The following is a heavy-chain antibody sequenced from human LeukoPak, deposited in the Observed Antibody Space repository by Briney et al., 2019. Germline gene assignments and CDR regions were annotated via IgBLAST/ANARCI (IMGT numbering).Heavy chain of an antibody. CDR3: ARARTVGTIQYYFDY. V-gene: IGHV4-4*07. Sequence: PSETLSLTCTVSGASISNYYWSWIRQPAGKGLEWIGRDYASGTTNYNPSLKSRVTMSVDTSKNQFSLKLSSMTAADTAVYYCARARTVGTIQYYFDYWGQGTLVTVSS. CDR1: GASISNYY. D-gene: IGHD1-26*01. J-gene: IGHJ4*02. CDR2: DYASGTT.